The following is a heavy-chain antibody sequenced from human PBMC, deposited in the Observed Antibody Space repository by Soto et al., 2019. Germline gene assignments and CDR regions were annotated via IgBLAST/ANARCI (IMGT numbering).Heavy chain of an antibody. CDR1: GFSLSARGVG. J-gene: IGHJ4*02. CDR3: VRPTPYSSSRIDY. CDR2: IYWDDDK. V-gene: IGHV2-5*04. D-gene: IGHD6-6*01. Sequence: QITLKESGPALVKPTQTLTLTCTFSGFSLSARGVGVGWIRQPPGKALEWLTLIYWDDDKRFSPSVKSRLTSTKDTSKHHVVLTMGNMNPVDTGTYYCVRPTPYSSSRIDYWGQGTLVTVSS.